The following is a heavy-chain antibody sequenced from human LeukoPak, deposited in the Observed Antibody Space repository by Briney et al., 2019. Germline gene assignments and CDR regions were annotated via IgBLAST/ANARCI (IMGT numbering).Heavy chain of an antibody. D-gene: IGHD2-15*01. V-gene: IGHV4-59*01. CDR1: GGSLSGYY. J-gene: IGHJ4*02. Sequence: SETLSLTCTVSGGSLSGYYWSWIRQPPGKGLEWIGYIHYTGSTNYNPSLESRVTMSVDTSKNHFSLKLSSVTAADTAVYYCARDRGGEVGSPFDYWGQGTLVTVSS. CDR2: IHYTGST. CDR3: ARDRGGEVGSPFDY.